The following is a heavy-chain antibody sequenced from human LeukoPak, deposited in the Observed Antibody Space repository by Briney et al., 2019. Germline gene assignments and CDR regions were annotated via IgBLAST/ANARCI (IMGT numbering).Heavy chain of an antibody. Sequence: SSETLSLTCAVYGGSFSGYYWSWIRHPPGKGLEWIGEINHSGSTNYNPSLKSRVTISVDTSKNQFSLKLSSVTAADTAVYYCASRSVQTHWFDPWGQGTLVPSPQ. J-gene: IGHJ5*02. CDR2: INHSGST. V-gene: IGHV4-34*01. D-gene: IGHD1-1*01. CDR3: ASRSVQTHWFDP. CDR1: GGSFSGYY.